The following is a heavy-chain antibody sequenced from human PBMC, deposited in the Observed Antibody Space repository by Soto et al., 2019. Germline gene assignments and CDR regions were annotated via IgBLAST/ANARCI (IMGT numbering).Heavy chain of an antibody. J-gene: IGHJ4*02. CDR2: TYYRSKWYN. CDR1: GDSVSSNSAA. D-gene: IGHD6-19*01. V-gene: IGHV6-1*01. Sequence: PSQTLSLTCDISGDSVSSNSAAWNWIRQSPSRGLEWLGGTYYRSKWYNDYAVSVKSRITINPDTSKNQFSLQLTSVTPEDTAVYYCARALTPYISGAFDYWGQGTLVTVSS. CDR3: ARALTPYISGAFDY.